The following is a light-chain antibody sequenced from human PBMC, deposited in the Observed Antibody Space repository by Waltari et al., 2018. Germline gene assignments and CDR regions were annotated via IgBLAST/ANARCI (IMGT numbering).Light chain of an antibody. CDR1: QGISSY. CDR3: QQYYSYPRT. V-gene: IGKV1-8*01. Sequence: AIRMTQSPSSFSASTGDRVTITCRASQGISSYLAWYQQKPGKAPKLLIYAASTFQSGVPSRFSGSGSGTDFTLTISCLQSEDFATYYCQQYYSYPRTFGQGTKLEIK. CDR2: AAS. J-gene: IGKJ2*01.